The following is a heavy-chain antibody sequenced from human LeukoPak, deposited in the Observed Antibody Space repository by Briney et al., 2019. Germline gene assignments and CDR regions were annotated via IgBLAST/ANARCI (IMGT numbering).Heavy chain of an antibody. CDR2: IYYSGST. CDR1: GGSISSNSYY. CDR3: ARNRYYYGSGNYGVPNWFDP. D-gene: IGHD3-10*01. J-gene: IGHJ5*02. Sequence: SETLSLTCTVSGGSISSNSYYWGWIRQPPGKGLQWIGTIYYSGSTYYNPSLKSRVTISIDTSKNQFPLKLSSVTAADTAVYYCARNRYYYGSGNYGVPNWFDPWGQGTLVTVSS. V-gene: IGHV4-39*01.